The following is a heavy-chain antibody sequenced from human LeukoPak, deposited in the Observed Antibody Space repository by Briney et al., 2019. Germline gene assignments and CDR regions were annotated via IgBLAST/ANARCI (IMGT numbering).Heavy chain of an antibody. CDR3: ARALPMTMVRGVLGY. Sequence: ASVKVSCKASRYTFTYYYIHWVRQAPGQGLEWIGWINPNSGGTNSAQKFQGRVTMTRDTSINTVYMELSSLISDDTAVYYCARALPMTMVRGVLGYWGQGTLVTVSS. CDR2: INPNSGGT. V-gene: IGHV1-2*02. D-gene: IGHD3-10*01. J-gene: IGHJ4*02. CDR1: RYTFTYYY.